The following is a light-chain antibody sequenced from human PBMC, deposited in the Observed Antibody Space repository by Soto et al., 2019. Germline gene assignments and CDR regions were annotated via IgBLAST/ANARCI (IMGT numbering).Light chain of an antibody. CDR3: QQFAKSST. CDR2: DAT. Sequence: IQMTQSPSTLSASVGDRVTITCRASHNIERWLAWYQQKRGRAPSLLIFDATTLHSGVPSRFSGGGSGTEFPLTINGRQPDDFATYYCQQFAKSSTFGQGTTVEIK. V-gene: IGKV1-5*01. J-gene: IGKJ1*01. CDR1: HNIERW.